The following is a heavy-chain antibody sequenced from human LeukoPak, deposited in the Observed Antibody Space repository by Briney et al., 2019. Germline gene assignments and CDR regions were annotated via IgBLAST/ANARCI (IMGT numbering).Heavy chain of an antibody. CDR1: AGSFSGYY. D-gene: IGHD2-8*01. V-gene: IGHV4-34*01. CDR3: ARSTLSENWFDP. J-gene: IGHJ5*02. Sequence: SETLSLTCAVYAGSFSGYYWSWIRQPPGKGLEWIGEINHSGSTNYNPSLKSRVTISVDTSKNQFSLKLSSVTAADTAVYYCARSTLSENWFDPWGQGTLVTVSS. CDR2: INHSGST.